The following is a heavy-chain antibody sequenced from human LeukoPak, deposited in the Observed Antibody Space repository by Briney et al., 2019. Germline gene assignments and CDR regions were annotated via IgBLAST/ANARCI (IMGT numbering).Heavy chain of an antibody. D-gene: IGHD3-10*01. Sequence: PSETLSLTCAVYGGSFSGYYWSWIRQPPGKGLEWIGEINHSGSTNYNPSLKSRVTISVDTSKNQFSLKLSSVTAADTAVYYCASMVRGVIKTPRGFDPWGQGTLVTVSS. CDR1: GGSFSGYY. CDR3: ASMVRGVIKTPRGFDP. J-gene: IGHJ5*02. CDR2: INHSGST. V-gene: IGHV4-34*01.